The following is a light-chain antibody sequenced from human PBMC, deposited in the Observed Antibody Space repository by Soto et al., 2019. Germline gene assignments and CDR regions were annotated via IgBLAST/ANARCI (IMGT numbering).Light chain of an antibody. CDR2: EVS. CDR1: SSDVGSYNL. CDR3: SSYTSSDTVV. V-gene: IGLV2-14*02. J-gene: IGLJ2*01. Sequence: QSALTQPASVSGSPGQSITISCTGTSSDVGSYNLVSWYQHHPGKAPKLMIYEVSNRPSGVSNRFSGSKSGNTASLTISGLQAEDEADYYCSSYTSSDTVVVGGGTKLTVL.